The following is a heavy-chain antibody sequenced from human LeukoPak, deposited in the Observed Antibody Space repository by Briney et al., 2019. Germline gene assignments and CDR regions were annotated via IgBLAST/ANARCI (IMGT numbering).Heavy chain of an antibody. CDR3: ARDREVVAPAASHY. V-gene: IGHV1-18*01. D-gene: IGHD2-2*01. Sequence: ASVKVSCKASGYTFTTYGLSWVRQAPRQGLEWMGWISGYNGNTNYAQSLQGRVTMTADTSSNTAYMELRSLRSDDTAVYYCARDREVVAPAASHYWGQGTLVTVSS. CDR1: GYTFTTYG. J-gene: IGHJ4*02. CDR2: ISGYNGNT.